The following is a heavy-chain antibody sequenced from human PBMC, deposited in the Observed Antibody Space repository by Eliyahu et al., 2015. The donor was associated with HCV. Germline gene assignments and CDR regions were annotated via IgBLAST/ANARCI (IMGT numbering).Heavy chain of an antibody. V-gene: IGHV3-23*01. CDR3: AKDSLLWVRGLGVFDI. D-gene: IGHD3-10*01. J-gene: IGHJ3*02. Sequence: KGRFTISRDNSKNTLYLQMNSLRAEDTAVYYCAKDSLLWVRGLGVFDIWGQGTMVTVSS.